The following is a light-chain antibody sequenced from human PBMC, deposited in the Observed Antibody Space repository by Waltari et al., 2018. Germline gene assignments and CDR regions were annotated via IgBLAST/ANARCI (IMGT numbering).Light chain of an antibody. CDR1: QDIKKY. CDR2: DAS. CDR3: QQYENLPIT. J-gene: IGKJ5*01. V-gene: IGKV1-33*01. Sequence: DIQMTQSPSSLSASVGDRVTITCQASQDIKKYLNWYQQKPGKAPKLLIYDASSLETGVPSRFRGSGSGTDFTFTISSLQPEDVATYYCQQYENLPITFGQGKRLDFK.